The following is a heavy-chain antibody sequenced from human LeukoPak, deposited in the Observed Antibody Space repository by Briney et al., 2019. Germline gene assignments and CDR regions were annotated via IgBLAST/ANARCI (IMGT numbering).Heavy chain of an antibody. Sequence: GGSLRLSCAASAFTFSSYAMTWDRQAPGKGLEWVSTVNYAGSSTYYADSVRGRFTISRDNSKNTLFLHMDSLRAEDTAVYYCAKPVGLEAPTASRYFDLWGRGTQVTVSS. CDR2: VNYAGSST. CDR1: AFTFSSYA. D-gene: IGHD2-2*01. J-gene: IGHJ2*01. CDR3: AKPVGLEAPTASRYFDL. V-gene: IGHV3-23*01.